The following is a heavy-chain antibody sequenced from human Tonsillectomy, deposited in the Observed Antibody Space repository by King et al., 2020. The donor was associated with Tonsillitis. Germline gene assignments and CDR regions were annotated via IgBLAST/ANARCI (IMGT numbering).Heavy chain of an antibody. CDR3: ARYEGGVFDP. V-gene: IGHV4-31*03. CDR2: MYNSEKT. Sequence: HVQLQESGPGLVKPSQTLSLTCTVSCGSMSGGTYYWTWIRQHPGKDLEWIGYMYNSEKTSYNPSLKSRLTISADTSKNQFSLKLSSVTAADTAVYYCARYEGGVFDPWGQGTLVTVSS. CDR1: CGSMSGGTYY. D-gene: IGHD2-15*01. J-gene: IGHJ5*02.